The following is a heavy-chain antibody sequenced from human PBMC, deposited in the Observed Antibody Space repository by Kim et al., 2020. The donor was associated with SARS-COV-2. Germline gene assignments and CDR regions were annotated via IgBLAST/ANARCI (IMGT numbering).Heavy chain of an antibody. CDR3: ARDGIGVGGGLLAYCGGDCYPESNYYYYYGMDV. Sequence: GGSLRLSCAASGFTFSSYSMNWVRQAPGKGLEWVSSISSSISYIYYADSAKGRFTISRDNAKNSLYLQMNSLRAEDTAVYYCARDGIGVGGGLLAYCGGDCYPESNYYYYYGMDVWGQGTTVTVSS. D-gene: IGHD2-21*02. V-gene: IGHV3-21*01. CDR1: GFTFSSYS. J-gene: IGHJ6*02. CDR2: ISSSISYI.